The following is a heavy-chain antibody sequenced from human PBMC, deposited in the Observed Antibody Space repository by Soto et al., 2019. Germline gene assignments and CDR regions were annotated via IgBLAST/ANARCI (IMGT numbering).Heavy chain of an antibody. J-gene: IGHJ2*01. CDR1: GGSISSGGYS. V-gene: IGHV4-30-2*01. Sequence: QLQLQESGSGLVKPSQTLSLTCAVSGGSISSGGYSWSWLRQPPGKGLEWIGYIFHSGSTYYNPSLKSRVTISVEGSKNHFSLELSSVTAADTAVYYCAREGGSGSPDCYFNVWGRGTLVTVSS. CDR2: IFHSGST. D-gene: IGHD1-26*01. CDR3: AREGGSGSPDCYFNV.